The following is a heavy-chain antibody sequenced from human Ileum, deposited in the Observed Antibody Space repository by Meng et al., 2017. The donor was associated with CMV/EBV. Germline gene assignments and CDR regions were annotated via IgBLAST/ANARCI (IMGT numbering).Heavy chain of an antibody. V-gene: IGHV1-46*01. Sequence: SVKVSCKSSGYTFTGYSMHWVRQAPGQGLEWMGIINPSGGSTTYAQKFQGRVTMTTDTSTSTVYMELSSLGSEDTAVDYCARDYCSSTSCYRLGPWGQGTLVTVSS. CDR3: ARDYCSSTSCYRLGP. CDR1: GYTFTGYS. CDR2: INPSGGST. J-gene: IGHJ5*02. D-gene: IGHD2-2*01.